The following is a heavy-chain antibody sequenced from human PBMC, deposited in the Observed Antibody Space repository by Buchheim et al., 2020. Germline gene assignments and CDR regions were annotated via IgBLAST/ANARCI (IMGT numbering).Heavy chain of an antibody. V-gene: IGHV4-30-4*01. CDR2: LYYSGNT. CDR1: GGSISSRDYY. Sequence: QVQLQESGPGLVKPSQTLSLTCTVSGGSISSRDYYWSWIRQPPGKGLEWIAYLYYSGNTYYNLSLKSRVTLSVDTSKNQFSLNLNSVTAADTAVYYCARDRGGNSPEFWGQG. CDR3: ARDRGGNSPEF. J-gene: IGHJ1*01. D-gene: IGHD4-23*01.